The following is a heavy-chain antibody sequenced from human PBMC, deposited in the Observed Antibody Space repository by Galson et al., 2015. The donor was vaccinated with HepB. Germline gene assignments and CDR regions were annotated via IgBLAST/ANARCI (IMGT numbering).Heavy chain of an antibody. J-gene: IGHJ3*02. CDR1: GYTFTGYY. CDR2: INPNSGGT. D-gene: IGHD6-6*01. V-gene: IGHV1-2*04. CDR3: ARDRLYSSSSRGAFDI. Sequence: SVKVSCKASGYTFTGYYMHWVRQAPGQGLEWMGWINPNSGGTNYAQKFQGWVTMTRDTSISTAYMELSRLRSDDTAVYYCARDRLYSSSSRGAFDIWGQGTMVTVSS.